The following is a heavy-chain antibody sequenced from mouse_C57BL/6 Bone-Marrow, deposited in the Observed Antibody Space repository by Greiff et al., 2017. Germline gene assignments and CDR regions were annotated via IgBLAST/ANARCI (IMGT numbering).Heavy chain of an antibody. J-gene: IGHJ3*01. V-gene: IGHV1-69*01. CDR2: IDPSDSYT. Sequence: VQLQQPGAELVMPGASVKLSCKASGYTFTSYWMHWVKQRPGQGLEWIGEIDPSDSYTNYNQKFKGKSTLTVDKSSSTAYMQLSSLTSADSAVYYCARGGSYYVYDVSGLAYWGQGTLVTVSA. CDR1: GYTFTSYW. CDR3: ARGGSYYVYDVSGLAY. D-gene: IGHD2-2*01.